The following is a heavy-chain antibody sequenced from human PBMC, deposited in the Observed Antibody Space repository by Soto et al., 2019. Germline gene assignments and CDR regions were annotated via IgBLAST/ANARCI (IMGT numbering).Heavy chain of an antibody. CDR1: GFTVSSNY. CDR3: ARWAAYGSGSYYQPPYFDY. Sequence: EVQLVESGGGLVQPGGSLRLSCAASGFTVSSNYMSWVRQAPGKGLEWVSVIYSGGSTYYADSVNGRFTISRHNSKNTLYLQMNSLRAEDTAVYYCARWAAYGSGSYYQPPYFDYWGQGTLVTVSS. J-gene: IGHJ4*02. V-gene: IGHV3-53*04. CDR2: IYSGGST. D-gene: IGHD3-10*01.